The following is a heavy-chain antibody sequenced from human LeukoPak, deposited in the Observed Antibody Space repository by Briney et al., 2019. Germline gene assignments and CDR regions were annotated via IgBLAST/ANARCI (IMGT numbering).Heavy chain of an antibody. D-gene: IGHD2/OR15-2a*01. Sequence: GGSLRLSCAASGFTFSSYWMHWVRQALGKGLVWVSRINSDGSSTSYADSVKGRFTISRDNAKNTLFLQMNSLRAEDTAVYYCAALPSMKQEGRWGQGTLVTVSS. V-gene: IGHV3-74*01. J-gene: IGHJ4*02. CDR3: AALPSMKQEGR. CDR1: GFTFSSYW. CDR2: INSDGSST.